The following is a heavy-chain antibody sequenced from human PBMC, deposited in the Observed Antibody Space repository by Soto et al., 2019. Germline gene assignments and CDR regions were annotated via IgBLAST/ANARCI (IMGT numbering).Heavy chain of an antibody. V-gene: IGHV4-59*08. D-gene: IGHD3-22*01. CDR2: MYYSGRM. J-gene: IGHJ4*02. CDR1: GGSLSSSS. Sequence: PSETLSLTCTVSGGSLSSSSWSWIRQPPGKGLEWIAYMYYSGRMKYNPSLESRVTVSVDTSKNQFSLKLSSVSAADTAVYYCARCHYFDSSGYYYFDYWGRGALVT. CDR3: ARCHYFDSSGYYYFDY.